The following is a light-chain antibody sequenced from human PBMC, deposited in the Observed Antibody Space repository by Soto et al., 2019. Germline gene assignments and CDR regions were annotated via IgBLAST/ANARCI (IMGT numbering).Light chain of an antibody. V-gene: IGLV2-14*01. CDR3: GSYTDASTVL. J-gene: IGLJ2*01. CDR2: DVT. Sequence: QSALTQPASVSGSPGQSISISCTGTSSDVGGYNYVSWYQQYPGKAPKLMIYDVTNRPSGVSNRFSGSKSGNTASLTISGLQAEDEANYYCGSYTDASTVLFGGGTKLTVL. CDR1: SSDVGGYNY.